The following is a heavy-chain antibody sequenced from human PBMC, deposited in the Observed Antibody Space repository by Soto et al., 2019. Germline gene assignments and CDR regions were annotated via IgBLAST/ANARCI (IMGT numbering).Heavy chain of an antibody. CDR1: GGSISSGGYY. D-gene: IGHD3-9*01. CDR2: IYYSGST. V-gene: IGHV4-31*03. Sequence: PSETLSLTCTVSGGSISSGGYYWSWIRQHPGKGLEWTGYIYYSGSTYYNPSLKSRVTISVDTSKNQFSLKLSSVTAADTSVYYCARIDIFTGYYRSHYFDYWGQGTLVTVSS. J-gene: IGHJ4*02. CDR3: ARIDIFTGYYRSHYFDY.